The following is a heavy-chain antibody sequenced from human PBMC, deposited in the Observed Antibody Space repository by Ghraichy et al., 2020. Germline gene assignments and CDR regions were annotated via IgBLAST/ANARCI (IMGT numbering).Heavy chain of an antibody. Sequence: ASVKVSCKASGYTFTGYYMHWVRQAPGQGLEWMGWINPNSGATNYAQKFQGRVTMTRDTSISTAYMELSRLASDDTAVYYCARDKARGWAVAGFFDYWGQGTLVTVSS. D-gene: IGHD6-19*01. V-gene: IGHV1-2*02. CDR1: GYTFTGYY. J-gene: IGHJ4*02. CDR3: ARDKARGWAVAGFFDY. CDR2: INPNSGAT.